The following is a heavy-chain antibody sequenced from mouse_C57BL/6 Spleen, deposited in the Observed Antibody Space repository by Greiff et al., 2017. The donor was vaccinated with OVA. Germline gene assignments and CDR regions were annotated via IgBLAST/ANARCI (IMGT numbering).Heavy chain of an antibody. D-gene: IGHD2-3*01. CDR1: GYSITSGYY. CDR3: ARDLDGYPCAY. CDR2: IRYDGSN. V-gene: IGHV3-6*01. Sequence: EVKLEESGPGLVKPSQSLSLTCSVTGYSITSGYYWNWIRQFPGNKLEWMGYIRYDGSNNYNPSLKNRISITRDTSKNQFFLTLNSVTTEDTATYYCARDLDGYPCAYWGQGTLVTVSA. J-gene: IGHJ3*01.